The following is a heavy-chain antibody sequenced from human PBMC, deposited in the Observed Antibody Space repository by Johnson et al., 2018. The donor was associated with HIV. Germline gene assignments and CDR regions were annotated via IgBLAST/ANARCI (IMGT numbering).Heavy chain of an antibody. D-gene: IGHD1-26*01. CDR1: GFTFDDYG. J-gene: IGHJ3*02. Sequence: VQLVESGGGVVRPGGSLRLSCAASGFTFDDYGMSWVRQAPGKGLEWVSGINWNSGSIGYADSVKGRFTISRDNAKNSLYLQMNSLRAEDTALYYCAKDKAGIVGAMGNYAFDIWGQGTMVTVSS. CDR2: INWNSGSI. CDR3: AKDKAGIVGAMGNYAFDI. V-gene: IGHV3-20*04.